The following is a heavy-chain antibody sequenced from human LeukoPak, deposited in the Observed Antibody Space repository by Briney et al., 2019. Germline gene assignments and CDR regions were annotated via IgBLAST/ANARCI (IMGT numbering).Heavy chain of an antibody. CDR3: ARHVRTGTTRSFDY. D-gene: IGHD1-7*01. V-gene: IGHV5-51*01. CDR1: GASFTTNW. Sequence: GESLKISCQGSGASFTTNWIGWVRQLPGKGLEWMGIIYPGDSDTRYSPSFQGQVTISADKSISTAYLQWSSLQASDTAMYYCARHVRTGTTRSFDYWGQGTLVTVSS. J-gene: IGHJ4*02. CDR2: IYPGDSDT.